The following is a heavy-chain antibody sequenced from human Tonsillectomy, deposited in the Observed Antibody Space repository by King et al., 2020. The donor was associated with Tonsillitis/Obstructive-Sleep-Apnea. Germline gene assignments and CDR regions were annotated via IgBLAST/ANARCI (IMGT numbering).Heavy chain of an antibody. Sequence: VQLVQSGGGLVKPGGSLRLSCAASGFTFSDYYMSWIRQAPGKGLEWVSYISTSSSYTNYADSLKGRFTISRDNAKNSLYLQMNSLRAEDTAVYYCARSTSDSGGDYYYYMDVWGKGTTVTVSS. CDR3: ARSTSDSGGDYYYYMDV. D-gene: IGHD4-17*01. V-gene: IGHV3-11*05. CDR1: GFTFSDYY. J-gene: IGHJ6*03. CDR2: ISTSSSYT.